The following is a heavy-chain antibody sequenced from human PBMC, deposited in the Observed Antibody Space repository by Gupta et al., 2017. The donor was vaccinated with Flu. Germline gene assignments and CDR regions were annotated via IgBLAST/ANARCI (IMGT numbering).Heavy chain of an antibody. CDR2: INHSGST. Sequence: QVQLQQWRAGLVKPSETLSLTCAVYGGSFSGYYWSWIRQPPGKGLEWIGGINHSGSTNYNPALKGRVTISVDTSKNQFSLKLSSVTAADTAVYYCARGMNTAGSSSLVAFDIWGQGTMVTVSS. CDR3: ARGMNTAGSSSLVAFDI. V-gene: IGHV4-34*01. J-gene: IGHJ3*02. D-gene: IGHD6-6*01. CDR1: GGSFSGYY.